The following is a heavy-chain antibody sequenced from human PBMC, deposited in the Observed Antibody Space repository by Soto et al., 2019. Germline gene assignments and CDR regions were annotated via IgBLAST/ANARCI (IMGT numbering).Heavy chain of an antibody. CDR1: GYTFTSYG. CDR3: ARDRKSFMARGPYYYYGMDV. CDR2: ISAYNGNT. V-gene: IGHV1-18*01. Sequence: ASVKVSCKASGYTFTSYGISWVRQAPGQGLEWMGWISAYNGNTNYAQKLQGRVTVTTDTSTSTAYMELRSLRSDDTAVYYCARDRKSFMARGPYYYYGMDVWGQGTTVTVS. D-gene: IGHD3-10*01. J-gene: IGHJ6*02.